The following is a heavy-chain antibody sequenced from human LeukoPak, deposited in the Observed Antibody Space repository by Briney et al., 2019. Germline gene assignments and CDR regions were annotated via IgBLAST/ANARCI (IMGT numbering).Heavy chain of an antibody. CDR3: ARLEGGIAVVVAD. Sequence: SETLSLTCTVSGGSISSYYWSWIRQPPGKGLEWIGYIYYSGSTNYNPSLKSRVTISVDTSKNQFSLKLSSVTAADTAVYYCARLEGGIAVVVADWGQGTLVTVSS. CDR1: GGSISSYY. J-gene: IGHJ4*02. D-gene: IGHD2-15*01. CDR2: IYYSGST. V-gene: IGHV4-59*08.